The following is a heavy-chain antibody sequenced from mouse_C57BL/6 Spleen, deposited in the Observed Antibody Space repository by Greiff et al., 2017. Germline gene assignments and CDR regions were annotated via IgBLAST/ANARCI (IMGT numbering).Heavy chain of an antibody. CDR1: GFSLTSYG. CDR3: ARNGDGDYYYAMDY. CDR2: IWSGGST. D-gene: IGHD2-13*01. Sequence: VQLQQSGPGLVQPSPSLSITCTVSGFSLTSYGVHWVRQSPGKGLEWLGVIWSGGSTDYNAAFISRLSISKDNSKSQVFFKMNSLQADDTAIYYCARNGDGDYYYAMDYWGQGTSVTVSS. V-gene: IGHV2-2*01. J-gene: IGHJ4*01.